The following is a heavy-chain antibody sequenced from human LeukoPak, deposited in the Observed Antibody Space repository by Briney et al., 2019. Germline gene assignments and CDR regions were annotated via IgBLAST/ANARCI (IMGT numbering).Heavy chain of an antibody. J-gene: IGHJ3*02. V-gene: IGHV3-20*04. Sequence: GGTLRLSCAASGFTFSSYGMSWVRQAPGKGLEWVSDINWNGGSTGYADSVKGRFTISRDNAKNSLYLQMNSLRAEDTALYYCASLDTGGAFDIWGQGTMVTVSS. D-gene: IGHD5-18*01. CDR2: INWNGGST. CDR1: GFTFSSYG. CDR3: ASLDTGGAFDI.